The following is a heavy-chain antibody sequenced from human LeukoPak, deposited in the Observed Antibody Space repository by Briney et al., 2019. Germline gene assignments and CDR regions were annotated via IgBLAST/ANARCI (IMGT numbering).Heavy chain of an antibody. CDR2: IKSKTDGGTT. J-gene: IGHJ4*02. D-gene: IGHD2-21*02. Sequence: PGGSLRLSCAASGFTFSNAWMTWVRQTPGKGLEWVGRIKSKTDGGTTDYAAPVKGRFTISRDDSQNTLYPQMNSLKTDDTALYYCTTRVRYCGGDCYPLDYWGQGTLVTASS. CDR1: GFTFSNAW. CDR3: TTRVRYCGGDCYPLDY. V-gene: IGHV3-15*01.